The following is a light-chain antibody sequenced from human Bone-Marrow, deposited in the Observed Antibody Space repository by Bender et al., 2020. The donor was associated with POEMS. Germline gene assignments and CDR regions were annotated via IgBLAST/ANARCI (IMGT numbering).Light chain of an antibody. CDR3: QSYDNSLGGWV. CDR2: GYN. Sequence: QSVLTQPPSVSGAPGQRVTISCTGSSSNTGSGYDINWYQHLPGTAPKLLIYGYNNRPSGVPDRFSGSKSGTSAFLAITGRQAEDEGDYYCQSYDNSLGGWVFGGGTKLTVL. V-gene: IGLV1-40*01. CDR1: SSNTGSGYD. J-gene: IGLJ3*02.